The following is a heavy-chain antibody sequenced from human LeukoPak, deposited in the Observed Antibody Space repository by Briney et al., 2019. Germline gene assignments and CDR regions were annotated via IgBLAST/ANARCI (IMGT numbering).Heavy chain of an antibody. Sequence: GGSLRLSCTASGFTFGDYAMSWFRQAPGKGLEWVANIKQDGSEKYYVGSVKGRFTISRDNAKNSLYLQMNSLRAEDTAVYYCARVQRGYSYNPLGYYYYYMDVWGKGTTVTVSS. V-gene: IGHV3-7*01. CDR3: ARVQRGYSYNPLGYYYYYMDV. J-gene: IGHJ6*03. D-gene: IGHD5-18*01. CDR2: IKQDGSEK. CDR1: GFTFGDYA.